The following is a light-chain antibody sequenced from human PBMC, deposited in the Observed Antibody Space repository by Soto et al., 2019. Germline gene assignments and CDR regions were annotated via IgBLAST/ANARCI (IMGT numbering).Light chain of an antibody. CDR2: DVS. Sequence: QSALTQPRSVSGSPGQSVTISCTGTSSDVGGYNYVSWYQQHPGKAPKLMIYDVSKRPSGVPYRFSGSKSGNTASLTSSGLQAEDEADYYCCSYAGSYYVFGTGTKLTVL. V-gene: IGLV2-11*01. CDR3: CSYAGSYYV. CDR1: SSDVGGYNY. J-gene: IGLJ1*01.